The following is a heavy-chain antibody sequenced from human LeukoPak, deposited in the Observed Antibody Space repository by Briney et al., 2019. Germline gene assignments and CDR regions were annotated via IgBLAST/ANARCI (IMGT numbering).Heavy chain of an antibody. CDR2: ISAYNGNT. CDR1: GYTFTSYG. Sequence: ASVKVSCKASGYTFTSYGISWERQAPGQGLEWMGWISAYNGNTNSAHKFQGRVTMTTDTSTTTAYMELRSLRSDDTAVYYCARDRGTAVFDYWGQGTLVTVSS. CDR3: ARDRGTAVFDY. D-gene: IGHD3-10*01. J-gene: IGHJ4*02. V-gene: IGHV1-18*01.